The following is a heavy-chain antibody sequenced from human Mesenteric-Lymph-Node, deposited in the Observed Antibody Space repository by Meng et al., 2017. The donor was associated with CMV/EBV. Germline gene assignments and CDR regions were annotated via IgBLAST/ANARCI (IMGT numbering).Heavy chain of an antibody. Sequence: ASVKVSCKTSGYTFTDYYIHWVRQAPGQGLEWMGWNNPNSGGTNYAQKFQGRVTMTRDTSISTAYMELSRLRSDDTAVYYCASVRSGYYEYYFDYWGQGTLVTVSS. V-gene: IGHV1-2*02. J-gene: IGHJ4*02. CDR1: GYTFTDYY. CDR3: ASVRSGYYEYYFDY. D-gene: IGHD3-22*01. CDR2: NNPNSGGT.